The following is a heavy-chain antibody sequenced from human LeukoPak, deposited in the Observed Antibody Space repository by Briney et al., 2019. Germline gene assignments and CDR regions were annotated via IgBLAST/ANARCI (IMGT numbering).Heavy chain of an antibody. CDR2: IFYSGNT. D-gene: IGHD5-24*01. J-gene: IGHJ4*02. CDR1: GYSITTYY. Sequence: SETLSLTCTVSGYSITTYYWSWIRQPPGKGLEWIGYIFYSGNTDYNPSLKSRVTISVDTSKSQFSLRLDSVTAADTAVYYCARVFRRDGYFDHWGQGTLVTVSS. V-gene: IGHV4-59*01. CDR3: ARVFRRDGYFDH.